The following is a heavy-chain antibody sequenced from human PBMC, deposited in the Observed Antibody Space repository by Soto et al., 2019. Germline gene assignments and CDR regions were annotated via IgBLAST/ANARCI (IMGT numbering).Heavy chain of an antibody. CDR1: GFTFSSYW. CDR2: IKQDGSEK. CDR3: ARRKTAQLQRSWYAFDI. J-gene: IGHJ3*02. D-gene: IGHD2-2*01. Sequence: GGSLRLSCAASGFTFSSYWMSWVRQAPGKGLEWVANIKQDGSEKYYVDSVKGRFTISRDNAKNSLYLQMNSLRAEDTAVYYCARRKTAQLQRSWYAFDIWGQGTMVTVSS. V-gene: IGHV3-7*01.